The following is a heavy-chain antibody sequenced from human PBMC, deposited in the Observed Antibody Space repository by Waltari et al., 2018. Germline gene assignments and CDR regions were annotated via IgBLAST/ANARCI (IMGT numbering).Heavy chain of an antibody. CDR2: IYTGGTT. CDR3: ARDRTRVGGMDV. Sequence: VQLVESGGGLIQPGGSLRLSCAASGFTVSSNYMTWVRQAPGKGLEWVSIIYTGGTTYYADSVKGRFAISTDNSKNTLYLQMNSLRVEDTAVYYCARDRTRVGGMDVWGQGTTVTVSS. V-gene: IGHV3-53*01. CDR1: GFTVSSNY. D-gene: IGHD4-17*01. J-gene: IGHJ6*02.